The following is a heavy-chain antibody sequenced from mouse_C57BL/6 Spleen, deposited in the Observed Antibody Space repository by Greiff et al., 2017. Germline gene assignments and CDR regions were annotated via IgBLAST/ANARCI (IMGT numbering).Heavy chain of an antibody. CDR1: GYTFTSYW. V-gene: IGHV1-7*01. J-gene: IGHJ3*01. Sequence: VQLQQSGAELAKPGASVKLSCKASGYTFTSYWMHWVKQRPGQGLEWIGYINPSSGYTKYNQKFKDKATLTADKSSSTAYMQLSSLTYEDSAVYYCARSHCGSRYWFAYWGQGTLVTVSA. CDR2: INPSSGYT. D-gene: IGHD1-1*01. CDR3: ARSHCGSRYWFAY.